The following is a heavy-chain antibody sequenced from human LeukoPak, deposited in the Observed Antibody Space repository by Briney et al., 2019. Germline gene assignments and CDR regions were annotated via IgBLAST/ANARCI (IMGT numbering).Heavy chain of an antibody. V-gene: IGHV3-11*06. CDR2: ISSSSSYT. CDR3: ARVDCSSTSCFAFDY. D-gene: IGHD2-2*01. CDR1: GFTFSDYY. Sequence: GGSLRLSCAASGFTFSDYYMSWIRQAPGKGLEWVSYISSSSSYTNYADSVKGRFTISRDNAKNSLYLRMNSLRAEDTAVYYCARVDCSSTSCFAFDYWGQGTLVTVSS. J-gene: IGHJ4*02.